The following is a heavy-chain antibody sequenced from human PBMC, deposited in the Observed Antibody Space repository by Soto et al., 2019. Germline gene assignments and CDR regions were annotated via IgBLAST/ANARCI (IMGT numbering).Heavy chain of an antibody. J-gene: IGHJ4*02. V-gene: IGHV1-46*01. D-gene: IGHD6-13*01. CDR3: ARIFLKAGPTIDY. CDR2: INPSGGST. Sequence: QAPGQGLEWMGIINPSGGSTSYAQKFQGRVTMTRDTSTSTVYMELSSLRSEDTAVYYCARIFLKAGPTIDYWGQGTLVTVSS.